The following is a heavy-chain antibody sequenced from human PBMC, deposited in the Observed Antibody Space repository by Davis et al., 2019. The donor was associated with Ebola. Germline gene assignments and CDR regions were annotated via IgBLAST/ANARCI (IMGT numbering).Heavy chain of an antibody. CDR3: TTRIYYYGMDV. J-gene: IGHJ6*02. V-gene: IGHV3-15*01. Sequence: PGGSLRLSCAASGVMFSRYWMSWVRQAPGKGLEWVGRIKSKTDGGTTDYAAPVKGRFTISRDDSKNTLYLQINSLKTEDTAVYYCTTRIYYYGMDVWGQGTTVTVSS. CDR1: GVMFSRYW. CDR2: IKSKTDGGTT. D-gene: IGHD2-15*01.